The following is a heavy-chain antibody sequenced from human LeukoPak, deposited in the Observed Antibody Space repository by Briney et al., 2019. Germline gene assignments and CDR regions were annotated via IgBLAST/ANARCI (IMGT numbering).Heavy chain of an antibody. J-gene: IGHJ4*02. CDR3: ARGGSGWYSDN. D-gene: IGHD6-19*01. Sequence: ASVKVSCKASGYTIISYGISWVRQAPGQGLEWMGWINAYNGNTDYAQKFQGRVTMTTDTSTSTTYMELRSLRSDDTAVYYCARGGSGWYSDNWGQGTLVTVSS. CDR2: INAYNGNT. CDR1: GYTIISYG. V-gene: IGHV1-18*01.